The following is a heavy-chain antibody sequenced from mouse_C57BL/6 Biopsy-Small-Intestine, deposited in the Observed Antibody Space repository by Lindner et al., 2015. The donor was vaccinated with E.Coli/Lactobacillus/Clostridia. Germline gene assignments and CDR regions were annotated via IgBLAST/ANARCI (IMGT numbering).Heavy chain of an antibody. V-gene: IGHV1-42*01. CDR2: LNPTTGSI. CDR3: STGAGLAY. D-gene: IGHD3-3*01. Sequence: VQLQESGPELVKPGASVKISCKASGYSFTGYYMNWVRQSPEKSLEWIGELNPTTGSISYNQKFKAKATLTADKSSNTAYMQPKSLTSEDSAVYYCSTGAGLAYWGQGTLVTVSS. CDR1: GYSFTGYY. J-gene: IGHJ3*01.